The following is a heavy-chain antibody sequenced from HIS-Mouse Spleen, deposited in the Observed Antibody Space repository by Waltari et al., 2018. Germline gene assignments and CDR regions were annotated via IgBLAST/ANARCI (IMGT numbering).Heavy chain of an antibody. Sequence: QVQLQQWGAGLLKPSETLSLTCAVYGGSFSGHYWSWIRQPPGKGVEWIGEINPSGSTNYNPSLKSRVTISVDTSKNQFSLKLSSVTAAETAVYYCARMGPASGSYGDYWGQGTLVTVSS. CDR2: INPSGST. J-gene: IGHJ4*02. CDR3: ARMGPASGSYGDY. CDR1: GGSFSGHY. D-gene: IGHD1-26*01. V-gene: IGHV4-34*01.